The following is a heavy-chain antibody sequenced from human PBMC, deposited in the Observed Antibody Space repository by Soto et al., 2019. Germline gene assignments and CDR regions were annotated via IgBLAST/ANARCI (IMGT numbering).Heavy chain of an antibody. Sequence: SETLSLTCTVSGGSISSYYWSWIRQPAGKGLEWIGRIYTSGSTNYNPSLKSRVTMSVDTSKNQFSLKLSSVTAADTAVYYCARSLRITIFGVVIPGLLGMDVWGQGTTVTVSS. CDR2: IYTSGST. CDR3: ARSLRITIFGVVIPGLLGMDV. D-gene: IGHD3-3*01. J-gene: IGHJ6*02. CDR1: GGSISSYY. V-gene: IGHV4-4*07.